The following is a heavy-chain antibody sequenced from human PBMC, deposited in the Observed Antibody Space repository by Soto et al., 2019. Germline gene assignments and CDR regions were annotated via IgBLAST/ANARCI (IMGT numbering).Heavy chain of an antibody. Sequence: QVQLVESGGGVVQPGRSLRLSCAASGFTFSSCGMHWVRQAPGKGLEWVAVISNDGSNKYYADSVKGRFTISRDNSKNTQYLEKSSLRAEETAVYYCAREWVYDSSGWSFDYWGQGTLVNVSS. CDR2: ISNDGSNK. CDR3: AREWVYDSSGWSFDY. CDR1: GFTFSSCG. D-gene: IGHD3-22*01. J-gene: IGHJ4*02. V-gene: IGHV3-30*03.